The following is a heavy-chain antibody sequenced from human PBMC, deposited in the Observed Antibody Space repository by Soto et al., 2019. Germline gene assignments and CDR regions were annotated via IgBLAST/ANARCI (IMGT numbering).Heavy chain of an antibody. CDR1: GFTFSSYG. J-gene: IGHJ3*02. CDR3: AKSVNYDSSGYYLGDRNHDAFDI. V-gene: IGHV3-30*18. D-gene: IGHD3-22*01. CDR2: ISYDGSNK. Sequence: PGGSLRLSCAASGFTFSSYGMHWVRQAPGKGLEWVAVISYDGSNKYYADSVKGRFTISRDNSKNTLYLQMNSLRAEDTAVYYCAKSVNYDSSGYYLGDRNHDAFDIWGQGTMVNLSS.